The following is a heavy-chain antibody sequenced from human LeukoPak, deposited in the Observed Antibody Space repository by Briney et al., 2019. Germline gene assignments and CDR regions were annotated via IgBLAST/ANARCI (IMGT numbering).Heavy chain of an antibody. CDR3: ARRASAYDY. CDR2: ISSSGGST. J-gene: IGHJ4*02. V-gene: IGHV3-64*02. Sequence: GGSLRLSCAASGFTFSDYPMHWVRQAPGKGLEYVSAISSSGGSTYYADSVKGRFTISRDNSKNTVYLQVGSLRAEDMAVYYCARRASAYDYWGQGTLVTVSS. CDR1: GFTFSDYP.